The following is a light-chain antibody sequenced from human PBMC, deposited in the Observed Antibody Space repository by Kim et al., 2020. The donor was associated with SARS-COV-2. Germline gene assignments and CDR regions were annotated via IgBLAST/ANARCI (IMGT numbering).Light chain of an antibody. Sequence: LSPGERATLSCRASQSITSSYLAWFQQKPGQAPRLLIYGASSRATGIPDRFSGSGSETDFTLTISRLEPEDLAVYYCQHYGSPPQTFGQGTKVEI. CDR3: QHYGSPPQT. J-gene: IGKJ2*01. CDR1: QSITSSY. CDR2: GAS. V-gene: IGKV3-20*01.